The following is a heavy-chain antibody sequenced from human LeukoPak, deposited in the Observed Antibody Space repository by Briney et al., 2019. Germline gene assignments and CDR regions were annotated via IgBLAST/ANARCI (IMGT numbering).Heavy chain of an antibody. Sequence: SETLSLTCTVSGGSISSYYWSWIRQPPGKGLEWIGYIYYSGSTNYNPSLKSRVTISVDTSKNQFSLKLSSVTAADTAVYYCAREGSSSWYFPYYFDYWGQGTLVTVSS. CDR1: GGSISSYY. J-gene: IGHJ4*02. V-gene: IGHV4-59*12. CDR2: IYYSGST. CDR3: AREGSSSWYFPYYFDY. D-gene: IGHD6-13*01.